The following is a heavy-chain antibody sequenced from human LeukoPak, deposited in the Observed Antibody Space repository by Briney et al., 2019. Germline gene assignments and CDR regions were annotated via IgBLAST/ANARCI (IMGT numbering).Heavy chain of an antibody. D-gene: IGHD1-1*01. CDR2: ISSSSSYI. Sequence: GGSLRLSCAASGFTFSSYSMNWVRQAPGKGLEWVSSISSSSSYIYYADSVKGRFTISRDNSKNTLYLQMNSLTGEDTVIYYCAKATGNLGNWGQGTLVTLSS. CDR1: GFTFSSYS. J-gene: IGHJ4*02. CDR3: AKATGNLGN. V-gene: IGHV3-21*04.